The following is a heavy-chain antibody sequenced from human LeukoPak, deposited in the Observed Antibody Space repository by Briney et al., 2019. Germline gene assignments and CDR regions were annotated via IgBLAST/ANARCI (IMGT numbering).Heavy chain of an antibody. V-gene: IGHV4-31*03. CDR1: GGSISSGGYY. CDR3: ARAPRFGELCFDY. CDR2: IYYSGST. Sequence: PSQTLSLTSTVSGGSISSGGYYWSWIRQHPGKGLEWIGYIYYSGSTYYNPSLKSRVTISVDTSKNQFSLKLSSVTAADTAVYYCARAPRFGELCFDYWGQGTLVTVSS. D-gene: IGHD3-10*01. J-gene: IGHJ4*02.